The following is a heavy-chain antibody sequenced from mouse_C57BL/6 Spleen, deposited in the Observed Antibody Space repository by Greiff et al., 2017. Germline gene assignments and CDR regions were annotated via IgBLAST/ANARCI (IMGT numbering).Heavy chain of an antibody. CDR3: ARTYYDYDWFAY. D-gene: IGHD2-4*01. CDR1: GYAFSSYW. V-gene: IGHV1-80*01. CDR2: IYPGDGDT. J-gene: IGHJ3*01. Sequence: VMLVESGAELVKPGASVKISCKASGYAFSSYWMNWVKQRPGKGLEWIGQIYPGDGDTNYNGKFKGKATLTADKSSSTAYMQLSSLTSEDSAVYFCARTYYDYDWFAYWGQGTLVTVSA.